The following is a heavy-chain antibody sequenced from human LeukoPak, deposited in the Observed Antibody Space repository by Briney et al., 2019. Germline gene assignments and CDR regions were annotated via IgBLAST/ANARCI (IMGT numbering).Heavy chain of an antibody. D-gene: IGHD6-6*01. V-gene: IGHV3-66*02. J-gene: IGHJ4*02. CDR2: IYSGGST. Sequence: GGSLRLSCAASGFTVSSNYMSWVRQAPGKGLEWVSVIYSGGSTYYADSVKGRFTISRDNSKNTLYLQMNSLRAEDTAVYYCARGVIAARPGSPISYFDYWGQGTLVTVSS. CDR3: ARGVIAARPGSPISYFDY. CDR1: GFTVSSNY.